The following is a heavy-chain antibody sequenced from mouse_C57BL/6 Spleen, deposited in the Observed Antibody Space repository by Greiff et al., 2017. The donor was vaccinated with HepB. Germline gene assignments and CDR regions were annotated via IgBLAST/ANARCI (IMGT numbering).Heavy chain of an antibody. CDR2: INPYNGGT. CDR1: GYTFTDYY. Sequence: VQLQQSGPVLVKPGASVKMSCKASGYTFTDYYMNWVKQSHGKSLEWIGVINPYNGGTSYNQKFKGKATLTVDKSSSTAYIELNSLTSEESAVYYCAIYYDYDEAWFADWGQGTLVTVSA. CDR3: AIYYDYDEAWFAD. V-gene: IGHV1-19*01. J-gene: IGHJ3*01. D-gene: IGHD2-4*01.